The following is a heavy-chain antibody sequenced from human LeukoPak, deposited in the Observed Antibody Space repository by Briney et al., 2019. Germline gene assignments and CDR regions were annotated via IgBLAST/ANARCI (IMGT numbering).Heavy chain of an antibody. V-gene: IGHV1-2*02. D-gene: IGHD3-10*01. J-gene: IGHJ6*03. Sequence: ASVKVSCKASGYTFTGYYMHWVRQAPGQGLEWMAWINPNSGGTKYAQKFQGRVTMTRDTSISTAYMELSRLRSDDTAVYYCARERGFGELYYYMDVWGKGTTVTISS. CDR2: INPNSGGT. CDR3: ARERGFGELYYYMDV. CDR1: GYTFTGYY.